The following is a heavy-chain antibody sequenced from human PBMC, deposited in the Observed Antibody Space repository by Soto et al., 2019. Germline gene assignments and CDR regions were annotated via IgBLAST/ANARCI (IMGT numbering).Heavy chain of an antibody. Sequence: GASVKVSCKASGGTFSSYAISWVRQAPGQGLEWMGGIIPIFGTANYAQKFQGRVTITADESTSTAYMELSSLRSEDTAVYYCARDSLADPAGVRYYYGMDVWGQGTTVTVSS. CDR2: IIPIFGTA. V-gene: IGHV1-69*13. D-gene: IGHD6-19*01. CDR1: GGTFSSYA. CDR3: ARDSLADPAGVRYYYGMDV. J-gene: IGHJ6*02.